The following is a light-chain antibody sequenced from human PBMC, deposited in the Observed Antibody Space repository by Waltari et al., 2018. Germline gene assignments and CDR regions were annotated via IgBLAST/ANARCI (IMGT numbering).Light chain of an antibody. CDR3: QQSYSALT. J-gene: IGKJ4*01. CDR2: AAS. Sequence: DIQMIQSPSYLSASVGDRVIITCRASQSISNHLNWYQQKPGRAPKLLIYAASSLQSGVPSRFSGSGSGTDFTLTISCLQPEDFATYYCQQSYSALTFGGGTKVEIK. V-gene: IGKV1-39*01. CDR1: QSISNH.